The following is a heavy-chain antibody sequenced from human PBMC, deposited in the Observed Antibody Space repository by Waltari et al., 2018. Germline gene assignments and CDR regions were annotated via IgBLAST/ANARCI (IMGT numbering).Heavy chain of an antibody. CDR2: IPYSGAT. D-gene: IGHD3-10*02. J-gene: IGHJ3*01. CDR3: ATYVGASVGTAAFDV. Sequence: QLHLQESGPGLVKPSETLSLTCSVSGGSITSSRHYWGWIRQPPGKGLEWTGTIPYSGATYDNPSLRSRVTISLDTSKNQFSLKLNSVTAADTAVYYCATYVGASVGTAAFDVWGQGTMVTASS. V-gene: IGHV4-39*01. CDR1: GGSITSSRHY.